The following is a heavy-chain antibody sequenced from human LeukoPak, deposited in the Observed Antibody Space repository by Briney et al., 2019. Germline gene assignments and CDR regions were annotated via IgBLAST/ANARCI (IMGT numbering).Heavy chain of an antibody. CDR3: ARHSGMTTVTAYLDY. V-gene: IGHV4-39*01. CDR1: GGSTSSSSYY. CDR2: IYYSGST. D-gene: IGHD4-17*01. Sequence: SETLSLTCTVSGGSTSSSSYYWGWIRQPPGKGLEWIGSIYYSGSTYYNPSLKSRVTISVDTSKNQFSLKLSSVIAADTAMYYCARHSGMTTVTAYLDYWGQGTLVTVSS. J-gene: IGHJ4*02.